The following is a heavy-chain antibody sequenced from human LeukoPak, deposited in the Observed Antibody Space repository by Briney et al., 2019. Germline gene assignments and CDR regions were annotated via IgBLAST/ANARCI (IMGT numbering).Heavy chain of an antibody. CDR1: GYTFTDYY. Sequence: GASLKVSCKASGYTFTDYYMHWVRQDPGHGLEWMGWIYPDSGGTNYAQKFQGRVTMTRDTSISTAYMGLSRLTSDDTAVYYCARGRSDYYLDSWRQGTLVTVSS. J-gene: IGHJ4*02. CDR3: ARGRSDYYLDS. CDR2: IYPDSGGT. V-gene: IGHV1-2*02. D-gene: IGHD3-10*01.